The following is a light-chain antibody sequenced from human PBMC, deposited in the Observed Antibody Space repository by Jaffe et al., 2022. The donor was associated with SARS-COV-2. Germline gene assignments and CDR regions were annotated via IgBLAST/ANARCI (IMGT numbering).Light chain of an antibody. CDR3: QQYGSSPPIT. CDR2: DAS. Sequence: EIVLTQSPGTLSLSPGERVTLSCRASQSVSSNYLAWYQQKPGQAPRLLIYDASSRATGIPDRFSGSGSGTDFTLTISRLEPEDFAVYYCQQYGSSPPITFGGGTKVEIK. V-gene: IGKV3-20*01. J-gene: IGKJ4*01. CDR1: QSVSSNY.